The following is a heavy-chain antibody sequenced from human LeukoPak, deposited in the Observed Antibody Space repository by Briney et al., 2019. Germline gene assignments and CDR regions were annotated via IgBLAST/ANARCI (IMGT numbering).Heavy chain of an antibody. CDR3: ARDRGIGDYGGNYWFDP. V-gene: IGHV4-59*01. Sequence: PSETLSLTCTVSGGSISIYYWSWIRQPPGKGLEWIGYIYYSGSTNYNPSLKSRVTISVDTSKNQFSLKLSSVTAADTAVYYCARDRGIGDYGGNYWFDPLGPGNPGHRLL. D-gene: IGHD4-23*01. CDR1: GGSISIYY. CDR2: IYYSGST. J-gene: IGHJ5*02.